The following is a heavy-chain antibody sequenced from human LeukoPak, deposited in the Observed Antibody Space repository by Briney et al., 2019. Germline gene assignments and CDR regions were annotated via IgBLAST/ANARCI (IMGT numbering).Heavy chain of an antibody. CDR3: AGLAIAAAGTKYFDY. CDR2: IIPILGIA. D-gene: IGHD6-13*01. Sequence: ASVKVSCKASGGTFSSYAISWVRQAPGQGLEWMGRIIPILGIANYAQKFQGRVTIAADKSTSTACMELSSLRSEDTAVYYCAGLAIAAAGTKYFDYWGQGTLVTVSS. J-gene: IGHJ4*02. V-gene: IGHV1-69*04. CDR1: GGTFSSYA.